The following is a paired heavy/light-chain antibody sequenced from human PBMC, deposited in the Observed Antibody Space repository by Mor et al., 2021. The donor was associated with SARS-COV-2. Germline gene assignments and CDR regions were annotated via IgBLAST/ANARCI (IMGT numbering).Heavy chain of an antibody. J-gene: IGHJ5*02. CDR3: IHRRLRGGWFDP. D-gene: IGHD3-16*01. CDR1: GFSLSTSGVG. V-gene: IGHV2-5*01. Sequence: QITLKESGPTLVKPTQTLTLTCTFSGFSLSTSGVGVGWIRQPPGKALEWLALIYWNDDKRYSPSLKSRLTITKDTSKNQVVLTMTNMDLVVDTATYYCIHRRLRGGWFDPWGQGTLVTVSS. CDR2: IYWNDDK.
Light chain of an antibody. CDR2: GNS. J-gene: IGLJ1*01. CDR1: SSNIGAGYD. CDR3: QSYDSSLRGWDV. Sequence: QSVLTQPPSVSGAPGQRVTISCTGSSSNIGAGYDVHWYQQLPGTAPKLLIYGNSNRPSGVPDRFSGSQSGTSASLAITGLQAEDEADYYCQSYDSSLRGWDVFGTGTKVTVL. V-gene: IGLV1-40*01.